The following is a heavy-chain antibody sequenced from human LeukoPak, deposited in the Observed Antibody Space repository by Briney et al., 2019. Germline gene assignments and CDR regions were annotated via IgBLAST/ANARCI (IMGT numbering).Heavy chain of an antibody. CDR2: IYYSGST. CDR1: GGSISSYY. Sequence: SETLSLTCTVSGGSISSYYWSWIRQPPGKGLEWIGYIYYSGSTNYNPSLKSRVTISVDTSKNQFSLKLSSVTAADTAVCYCARCFLGLADAFDIWGQGTMVTVSS. CDR3: ARCFLGLADAFDI. D-gene: IGHD2/OR15-2a*01. J-gene: IGHJ3*02. V-gene: IGHV4-59*01.